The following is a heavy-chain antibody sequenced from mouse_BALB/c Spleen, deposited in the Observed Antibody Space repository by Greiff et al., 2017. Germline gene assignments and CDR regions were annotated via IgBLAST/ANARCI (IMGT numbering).Heavy chain of an antibody. Sequence: VQLQQSGAELVRPGVSVKISCKGSGYTFTDYAMHWVKQSHAKSLEWIGVISTYYGDASYNQKFKGKATMTVDKSSSTAYMELARLTSEDSAIYYCARGVTTGAMDYWGQGTSVTVSS. D-gene: IGHD2-2*01. CDR2: ISTYYGDA. V-gene: IGHV1S137*01. CDR3: ARGVTTGAMDY. CDR1: GYTFTDYA. J-gene: IGHJ4*01.